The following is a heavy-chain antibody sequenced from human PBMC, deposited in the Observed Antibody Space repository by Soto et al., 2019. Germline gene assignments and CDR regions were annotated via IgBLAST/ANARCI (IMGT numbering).Heavy chain of an antibody. D-gene: IGHD3-16*01. CDR1: GFTFSSYG. Sequence: LRLSCAASGFTFSSYGMHWVRQAPGKGLEWVAVISYDGSNKYYADSVKGRFTISRDNSKNTLYLQMNSLRDEDTAIYYCAKDRSVGGSYFDYWGQRTLVTVSS. V-gene: IGHV3-30*18. CDR3: AKDRSVGGSYFDY. J-gene: IGHJ4*02. CDR2: ISYDGSNK.